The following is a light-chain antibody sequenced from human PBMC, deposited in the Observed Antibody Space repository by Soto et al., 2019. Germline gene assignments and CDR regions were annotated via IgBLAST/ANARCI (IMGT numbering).Light chain of an antibody. Sequence: AIQMTQSPSSLSASVGDRVTITCRASQGIRNDLGWYQQKPGKAPKLLIYAASTLQSGVPSRFSGSGSGTDFTLTISCLQSEDFATYYCQQVYSYPLTFGGGTKVDIK. CDR1: QGIRND. CDR2: AAS. V-gene: IGKV1-6*01. CDR3: QQVYSYPLT. J-gene: IGKJ4*01.